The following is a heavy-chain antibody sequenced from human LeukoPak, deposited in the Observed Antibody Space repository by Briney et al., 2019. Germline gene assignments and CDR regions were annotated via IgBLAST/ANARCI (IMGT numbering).Heavy chain of an antibody. J-gene: IGHJ4*02. CDR2: ISSSSSTI. V-gene: IGHV3-48*01. CDR3: AKDDPYSGSRWFLVPGTFDY. CDR1: GFTFSSYS. Sequence: GGSLRLSCAASGFTFSSYSMNWVRQAPGKGLEWVSYISSSSSTIYYADSVKGRFTISRDNSKNTLYLQMNSLRAEDTAVYYCAKDDPYSGSRWFLVPGTFDYWGQGTLVTVSS. D-gene: IGHD1-26*01.